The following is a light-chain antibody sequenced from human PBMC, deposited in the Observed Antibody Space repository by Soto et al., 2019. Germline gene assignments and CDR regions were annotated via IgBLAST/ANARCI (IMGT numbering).Light chain of an antibody. Sequence: DILLTQSPFFLSASVGDTVTITCRASQGIGTYLAWYQHKAGKAPELLIYAASTLQSGVPSRFSGSGSGTEFTLTISSLQPEDFATYYCQQLNTWPIIFGQGTRLDIK. J-gene: IGKJ5*01. V-gene: IGKV1-9*01. CDR1: QGIGTY. CDR3: QQLNTWPII. CDR2: AAS.